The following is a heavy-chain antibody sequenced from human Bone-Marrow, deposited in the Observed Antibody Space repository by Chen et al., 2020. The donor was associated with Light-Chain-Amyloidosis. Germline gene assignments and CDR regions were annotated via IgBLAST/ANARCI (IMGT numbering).Heavy chain of an antibody. J-gene: IGHJ4*02. CDR2: IYSGGST. Sequence: EVQLVESGGGLVQPGGSLRLSCAASGFTFSSYEMNWVRQAPGKGLEWVSLIYSGGSTYYADFVKGRFTISRDSSKNTVYLQMNSLRAEDTALYYCATEGRDPGYSYGYLNYWGQGTLVTVSS. CDR1: GFTFSSYE. D-gene: IGHD5-18*01. V-gene: IGHV3-66*01. CDR3: ATEGRDPGYSYGYLNY.